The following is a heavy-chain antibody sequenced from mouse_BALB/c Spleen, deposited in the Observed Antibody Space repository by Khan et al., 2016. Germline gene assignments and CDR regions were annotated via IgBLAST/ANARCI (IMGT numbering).Heavy chain of an antibody. Sequence: QIQLVQSGPELKKPGKTVKISCKASGYTFTNYGMNWVKQAPGKGLKWMGWINTYSGESTYADDFKGRFAFSLETSANTAYLQINNLKNEYTATSFCARYRDYYGSSRYFDVWGAGTTVTVSS. D-gene: IGHD1-1*01. CDR1: GYTFTNYG. CDR3: ARYRDYYGSSRYFDV. J-gene: IGHJ1*01. CDR2: INTYSGES. V-gene: IGHV9-3-1*01.